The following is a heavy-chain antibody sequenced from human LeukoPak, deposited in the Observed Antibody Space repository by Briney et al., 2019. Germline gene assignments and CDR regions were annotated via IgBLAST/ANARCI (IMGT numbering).Heavy chain of an antibody. J-gene: IGHJ4*02. CDR2: IYSGGST. CDR3: ARAWSGYSSGWYGVY. CDR1: RFTVSNNY. V-gene: IGHV3-66*02. D-gene: IGHD6-19*01. Sequence: GGSLRLSCAASRFTVSNNYMSWVRQAPGKGLEWVSVIYSGGSTYYADSVKGRFTISRDNSKNTLYLQMNSLRVEDTAVYYCARAWSGYSSGWYGVYWGQGTPVTVSS.